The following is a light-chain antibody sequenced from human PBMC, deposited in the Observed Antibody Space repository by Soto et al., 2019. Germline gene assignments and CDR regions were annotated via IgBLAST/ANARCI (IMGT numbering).Light chain of an antibody. Sequence: EIVLTQSPATLSLSAGERATLSCRASQSVSSSYLAWYQQKPGQAPRLLIYGASSRPTGIPDRFSGSGSGTDFTLTISRLEPEDFAVYYCQQYGSSSTFGQGTRLEIK. J-gene: IGKJ5*01. CDR2: GAS. V-gene: IGKV3-20*01. CDR3: QQYGSSST. CDR1: QSVSSSY.